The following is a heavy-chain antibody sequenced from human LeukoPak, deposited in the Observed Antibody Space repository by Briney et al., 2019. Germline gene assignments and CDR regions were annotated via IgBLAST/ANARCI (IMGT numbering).Heavy chain of an antibody. J-gene: IGHJ4*02. D-gene: IGHD1-26*01. CDR3: ARHRGVGKWELLAPDY. Sequence: SETLSLTCTVSGGSISSYYWSWIRQPPGKGLEWLGYIYYSGSTNYNPSLKSRVTISVDTSKNQFSLKLSSVTAADTAVYYCARHRGVGKWELLAPDYWGQGTLVTVSS. CDR2: IYYSGST. CDR1: GGSISSYY. V-gene: IGHV4-59*08.